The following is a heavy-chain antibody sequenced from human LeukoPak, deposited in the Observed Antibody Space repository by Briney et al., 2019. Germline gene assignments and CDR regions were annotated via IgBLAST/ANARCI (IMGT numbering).Heavy chain of an antibody. J-gene: IGHJ4*02. V-gene: IGHV3-48*03. D-gene: IGHD1-20*01. CDR1: GFTISSYE. CDR3: ARGITGTTYFDY. CDR2: ISSSGSTI. Sequence: GGSLRLSCAASGFTISSYEMNWVRQAPGKGLEWVSYISSSGSTIYYADSVKGRFTISRDNAKNSLYLQMNSLRAEDTAVYYCARGITGTTYFDYWGQGTLVTVSS.